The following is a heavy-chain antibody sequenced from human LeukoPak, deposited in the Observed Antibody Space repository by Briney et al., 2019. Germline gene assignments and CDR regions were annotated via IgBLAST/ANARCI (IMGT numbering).Heavy chain of an antibody. J-gene: IGHJ4*02. V-gene: IGHV3-7*01. CDR3: VGGDY. Sequence: GGSLTLSCAASGLTFSIHWMNWVRQAPGKGLECVANIHQDGSDKYYVDSVKGRFTISRDNTKNSLYLQMNSLRADDTAVYYCVGGDYWGQGTLVTVSS. CDR1: GLTFSIHW. CDR2: IHQDGSDK.